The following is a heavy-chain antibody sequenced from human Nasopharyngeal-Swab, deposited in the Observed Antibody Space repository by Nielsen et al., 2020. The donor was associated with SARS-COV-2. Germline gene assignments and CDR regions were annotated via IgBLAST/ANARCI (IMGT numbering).Heavy chain of an antibody. J-gene: IGHJ6*02. V-gene: IGHV4-4*02. CDR1: GGSISSSNW. Sequence: SETLSLTCAVSGGSISSSNWWSWVRQPPGKGLEWIGEIYHSGSTNYNPSLKSRVTISVDKSKNQFSLKLSSVTAADTAVYYCARVLAERAYYDFWSGYSDYYYGMDVRGQGTTVTVSS. CDR2: IYHSGST. CDR3: ARVLAERAYYDFWSGYSDYYYGMDV. D-gene: IGHD3-3*01.